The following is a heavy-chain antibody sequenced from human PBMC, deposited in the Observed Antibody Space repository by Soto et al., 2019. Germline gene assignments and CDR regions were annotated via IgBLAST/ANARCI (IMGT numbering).Heavy chain of an antibody. CDR3: ERAPYCTDGVGGTYGMDV. CDR2: IWYDGNNR. V-gene: IGHV3-30*02. CDR1: GFTFSKYG. D-gene: IGHD2-8*01. J-gene: IGHJ6*02. Sequence: PGGSLRLSCAASGFTFSKYGMHWVRQAPGNGLEWVACIWYDGNNRYYSDSVKGRLTISRDNCKNTMYLQLNSLRADETALYFWERAPYCTDGVGGTYGMDVGGQGTTVTVYS.